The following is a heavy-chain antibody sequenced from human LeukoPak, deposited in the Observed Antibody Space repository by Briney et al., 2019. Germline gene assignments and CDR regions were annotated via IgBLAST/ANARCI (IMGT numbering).Heavy chain of an antibody. V-gene: IGHV4-59*01. D-gene: IGHD3-10*01. J-gene: IGHJ3*02. Sequence: SETLSLTCTVSGGSISSYYWSWIRQPPGKGLEWIGYIYYSGRTNYNPSPKSRVPISVDTSKNQFSLKLSSVTAADTAVYYCARDRNYYCSGSYSVPGAFDIWGQGTMVTVSS. CDR1: GGSISSYY. CDR2: IYYSGRT. CDR3: ARDRNYYCSGSYSVPGAFDI.